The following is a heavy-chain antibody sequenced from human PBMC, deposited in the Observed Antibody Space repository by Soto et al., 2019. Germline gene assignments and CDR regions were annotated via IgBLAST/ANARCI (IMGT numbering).Heavy chain of an antibody. J-gene: IGHJ4*02. CDR2: ISGSGGST. V-gene: IGHV3-23*01. D-gene: IGHD2-2*01. Sequence: EVQLLESGGGLVQPGGSLRLSCAASGFTFSSYAMSWVRQAPGKGLEWVSAISGSGGSTYYADSVKGRFTLSRDNSKNTLYLQMNSLRAEDTGVYYCANLGVPDLLHYWGQGTLVTVS. CDR3: ANLGVPDLLHY. CDR1: GFTFSSYA.